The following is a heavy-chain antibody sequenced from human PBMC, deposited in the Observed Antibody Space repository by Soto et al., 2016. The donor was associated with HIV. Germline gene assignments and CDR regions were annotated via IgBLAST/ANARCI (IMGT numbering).Heavy chain of an antibody. Sequence: QVQLVQSGTEVKKPGSSVKVSCTASGGTFNSYALSWVRQAPGQGLEWMGVIILMFDTTNYAQNFQGRVTITADESTSTAYMELNSLTFDDTAVYYCARGSVLSAFDIWGQGTLVIVSS. J-gene: IGHJ3*02. CDR1: GGTFNSYA. CDR3: ARGSVLSAFDI. CDR2: IILMFDTT. V-gene: IGHV1-69*01.